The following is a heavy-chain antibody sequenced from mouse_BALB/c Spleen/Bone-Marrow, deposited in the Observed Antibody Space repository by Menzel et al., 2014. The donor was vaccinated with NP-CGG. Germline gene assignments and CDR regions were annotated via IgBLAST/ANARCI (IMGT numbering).Heavy chain of an antibody. V-gene: IGHV1-18*01. CDR1: GYTFTDYN. CDR3: ARKGLYYGYEGFAY. J-gene: IGHJ3*01. CDR2: INPNNAGT. Sequence: EVQGVESGPELVKPGASVKIPCKASGYTFTDYNMDWVKQSHGKSPEWIGHINPNNAGTIYNQKFKGKATLTVDKSSSTAXXXXXXLTSEDTAVYYCARKGLYYGYEGFAYWGQGTLVTVSA. D-gene: IGHD2-2*01.